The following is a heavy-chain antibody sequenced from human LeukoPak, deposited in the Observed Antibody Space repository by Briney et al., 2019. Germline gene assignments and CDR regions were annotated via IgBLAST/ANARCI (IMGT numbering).Heavy chain of an antibody. J-gene: IGHJ4*02. Sequence: GGSLRLSCAASGFTFSTYAMSWVRQGPGKGLEWVSAISGSGGHTYYADAVKGRFTISRDNSKNTLYLQMNSLRAEDTAVYYCAKVATYYDILTGYFDYWGQGTLVTVSS. CDR3: AKVATYYDILTGYFDY. V-gene: IGHV3-23*01. CDR2: ISGSGGHT. CDR1: GFTFSTYA. D-gene: IGHD3-9*01.